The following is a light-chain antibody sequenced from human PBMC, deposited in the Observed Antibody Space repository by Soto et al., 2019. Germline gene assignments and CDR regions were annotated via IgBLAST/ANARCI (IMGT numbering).Light chain of an antibody. CDR2: GAS. CDR1: QSVIRNY. CDR3: QKYDTAPYT. Sequence: ESVLTQSPGTLSLSPGEGATLSCRTSQSVIRNYLAWYQQTPGRSPRLLIYGASNRATGIPDRFSGSGSGTDFTLTISGLEAEDFAVYYCQKYDTAPYTFGQGTRLEIK. J-gene: IGKJ2*01. V-gene: IGKV3-20*01.